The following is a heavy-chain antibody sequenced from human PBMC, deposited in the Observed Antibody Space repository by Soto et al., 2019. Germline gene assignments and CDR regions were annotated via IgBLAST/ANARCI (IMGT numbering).Heavy chain of an antibody. D-gene: IGHD5-18*01. CDR2: IYYSGST. J-gene: IGHJ4*02. V-gene: IGHV4-31*03. CDR3: ARGRGYSYGPYYFDY. Sequence: SETLSLTCTVSGGSISSEGYYWSWFRQPPGKGLEWIGDIYYSGSTYYHPSLKSRLTMSGDTSKSQFSLKLSSVTAADTAVYYCARGRGYSYGPYYFDYWGQGTLVTVSS. CDR1: GGSISSEGYY.